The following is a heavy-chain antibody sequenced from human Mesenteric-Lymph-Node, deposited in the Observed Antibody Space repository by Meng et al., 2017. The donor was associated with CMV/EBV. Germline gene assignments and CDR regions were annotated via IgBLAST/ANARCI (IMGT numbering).Heavy chain of an antibody. J-gene: IGHJ4*02. Sequence: ASVKVSCKASGYTFTSYAMNWVRQAPGQGLEWMGWISGNNGNAKYAQKLQGRVTMTTDTSTSTAYMELRSLRSDDTDVYYCALALYSNYDSDYWGQGTLVTVSS. CDR1: GYTFTSYA. V-gene: IGHV1-18*01. CDR2: ISGNNGNA. CDR3: ALALYSNYDSDY. D-gene: IGHD4-11*01.